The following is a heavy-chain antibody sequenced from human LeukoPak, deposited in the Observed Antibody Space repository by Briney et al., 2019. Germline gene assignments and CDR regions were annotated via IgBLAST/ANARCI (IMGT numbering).Heavy chain of an antibody. V-gene: IGHV3-21*01. CDR3: ARDLVSSSWYGLGFDH. Sequence: GGSLRLSCAASGFTLSSYSMNWVRQAPGKGLEWVSSISSSSSYIYYADSVKGRFTISRDNAKNSLYLQMNSLRAEDTAVYYCARDLVSSSWYGLGFDHWGQGTLVIVSS. CDR1: GFTLSSYS. D-gene: IGHD6-13*01. CDR2: ISSSSSYI. J-gene: IGHJ4*02.